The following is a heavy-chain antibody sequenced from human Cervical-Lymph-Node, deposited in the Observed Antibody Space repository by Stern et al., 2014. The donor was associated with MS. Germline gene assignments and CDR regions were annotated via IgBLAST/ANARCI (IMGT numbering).Heavy chain of an antibody. CDR1: GFSLSTSGVG. CDR3: ARADRQYY. V-gene: IGHV2-5*02. CDR2: IYWDDNK. J-gene: IGHJ4*02. Sequence: HMNLKESGPTLVKPTQTLTLTCTFSGFSLSTSGVGLGFIRQPPGKALEWLAFIYWDDNKRYSPYLKSRLTITKDPSKTQVVLTMTNMDPVDTATYYCARADRQYYWGQGTLVTVSS.